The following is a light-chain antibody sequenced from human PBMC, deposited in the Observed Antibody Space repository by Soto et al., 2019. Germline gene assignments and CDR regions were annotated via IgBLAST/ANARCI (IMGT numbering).Light chain of an antibody. CDR3: QQYGSSPRGT. CDR2: GAS. Sequence: EIVLTQSPGTLSLSPGERATLSCRASQSVPSNYLAWYQQKPGQAPRLLIYGASSRATGIPDRFSGSGSGTDFTLTISRLEPEDFAVYYCQQYGSSPRGTFGGGTKVDIK. CDR1: QSVPSNY. V-gene: IGKV3-20*01. J-gene: IGKJ4*01.